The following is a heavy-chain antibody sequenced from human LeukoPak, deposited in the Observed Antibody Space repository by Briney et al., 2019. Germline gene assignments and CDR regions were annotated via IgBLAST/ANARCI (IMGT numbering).Heavy chain of an antibody. J-gene: IGHJ6*02. Sequence: PGGSLRLSCAASRFTFSSYGMHWVRQAPGEGLEGVAVISYDGSNKYYADSVKGRFTISRDNSKNTLYLQMNSLRAEDTAVYYCAKDWEPLVVPAAMGDYYYYGMDVWGQGTTVTVSS. V-gene: IGHV3-30*18. CDR1: RFTFSSYG. CDR3: AKDWEPLVVPAAMGDYYYYGMDV. CDR2: ISYDGSNK. D-gene: IGHD2-2*01.